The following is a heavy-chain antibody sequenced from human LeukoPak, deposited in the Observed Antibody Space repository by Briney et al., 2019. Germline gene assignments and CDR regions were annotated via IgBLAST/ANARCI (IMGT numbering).Heavy chain of an antibody. CDR3: ARDRRGVGANDY. CDR1: GYTFTGYY. CDR2: INPNSGGT. V-gene: IGHV1-2*02. J-gene: IGHJ4*02. D-gene: IGHD1-26*01. Sequence: ASVKVSCKASGYTFTGYYMHWVRQAPGQGLVWMGWINPNSGGTNYAQKFQGRVTMTRDTSISTAYMELSRLRSDDTAVYYCARDRRGVGANDYWGQGTLVTVSS.